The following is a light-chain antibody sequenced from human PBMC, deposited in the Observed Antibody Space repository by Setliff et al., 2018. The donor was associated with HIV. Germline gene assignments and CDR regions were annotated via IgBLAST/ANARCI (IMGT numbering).Light chain of an antibody. CDR2: DVN. V-gene: IGLV2-14*03. CDR3: CSHTGDSALNV. Sequence: QSVLTQPASVSGSPGQSITISCTGTSSDVGGYKYVSWYQQHPGRAPKVIIYDVNSRPSGVSARFSGSKSGNTASLTISDLQADDEADYYCCSHTGDSALNVFGSGTKVTVL. CDR1: SSDVGGYKY. J-gene: IGLJ1*01.